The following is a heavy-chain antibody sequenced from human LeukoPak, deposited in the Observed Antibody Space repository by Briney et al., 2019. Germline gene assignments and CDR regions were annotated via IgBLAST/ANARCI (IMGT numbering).Heavy chain of an antibody. Sequence: ASVKVSCKASGYTFTSYYMHWVRQAPGQGFEWMGIINPSGGSTSYAQKFQGRVTMTRDTSTSTVYMELSSLRSEDTAVYYCARAHTVYDILTGPRTDAFDIWGQGTMVTVSS. V-gene: IGHV1-46*01. J-gene: IGHJ3*02. CDR1: GYTFTSYY. D-gene: IGHD3-9*01. CDR2: INPSGGST. CDR3: ARAHTVYDILTGPRTDAFDI.